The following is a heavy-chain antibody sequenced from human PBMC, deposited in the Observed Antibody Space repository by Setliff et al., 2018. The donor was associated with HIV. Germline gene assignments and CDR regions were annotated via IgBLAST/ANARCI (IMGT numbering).Heavy chain of an antibody. Sequence: ASETLSLTCTVSGGSISSRSYYWSWLRQPAGKGLEWIGRIYSSGTTNYNPSLRSRVTISVDTSKNQFSLKLNSVTTADTAVYYCSRHICGTTACYAVDVWGPGTMVTVSS. J-gene: IGHJ3*01. V-gene: IGHV4-61*10. CDR1: GGSISSRSYY. CDR3: SRHICGTTACYAVDV. CDR2: IYSSGTT. D-gene: IGHD2-2*01.